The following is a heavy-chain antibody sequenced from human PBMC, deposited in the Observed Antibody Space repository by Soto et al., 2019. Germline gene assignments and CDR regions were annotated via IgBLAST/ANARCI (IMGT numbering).Heavy chain of an antibody. CDR3: ARGSSPVDCDS. Sequence: QVQLTQSGAEVKKPGASVRVSCKTSGYTFTNYGINWVRQAPGQGLEWMGWINPYNGKTSSAQRLQGRVSMTTDTSTSAAYMDLRSLRSDDTAVYYCARGSSPVDCDSWGQGTLVTVSS. CDR2: INPYNGKT. V-gene: IGHV1-18*01. J-gene: IGHJ4*02. CDR1: GYTFTNYG. D-gene: IGHD6-13*01.